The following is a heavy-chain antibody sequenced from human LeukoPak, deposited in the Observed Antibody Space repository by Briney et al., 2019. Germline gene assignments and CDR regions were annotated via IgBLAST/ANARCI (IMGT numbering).Heavy chain of an antibody. CDR2: ISSNGRST. J-gene: IGHJ4*02. CDR1: GFTFSSFV. CDR3: VKDTVYDILTGYFNFEY. V-gene: IGHV3-64D*06. D-gene: IGHD3-9*01. Sequence: GGSLRLSCSASGFTFSSFVMHWVRQAPGKGLKYVSAISSNGRSTSYADSVKGRFTISRDSSKNTLYLQMSSLRPEDTAVYYCVKDTVYDILTGYFNFEYWGQGTLVTVSS.